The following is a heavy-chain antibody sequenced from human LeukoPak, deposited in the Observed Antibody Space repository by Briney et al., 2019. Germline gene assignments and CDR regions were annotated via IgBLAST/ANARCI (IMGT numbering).Heavy chain of an antibody. Sequence: GGSLRLSCAASGFTFSSYTMNWVRQAPGKGLEWVSYISSSSSTVYYADSVKGRFTISRDNSKNTLYLQMNSLRAEDTAVYYCARVGSGHDYASDWGQGTLVTVSS. D-gene: IGHD4-17*01. CDR1: GFTFSSYT. J-gene: IGHJ4*02. CDR2: ISSSSSTV. V-gene: IGHV3-48*01. CDR3: ARVGSGHDYASD.